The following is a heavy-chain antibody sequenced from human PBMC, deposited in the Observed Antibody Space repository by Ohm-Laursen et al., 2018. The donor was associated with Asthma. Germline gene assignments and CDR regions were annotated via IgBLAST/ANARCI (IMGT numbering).Heavy chain of an antibody. D-gene: IGHD1-26*01. CDR1: GFTFSSYG. CDR2: ISTASSFI. J-gene: IGHJ1*01. Sequence: GFLRLSCTASGFTFSSYGMHWVRQAPGKGLEWVASISTASSFIYYADSVRGRFTTSRDNARNSVYLQMNSLRAEDTALYYCARIGPEWELPGREYSLHHWGEGTLVTVSS. V-gene: IGHV3-21*01. CDR3: ARIGPEWELPGREYSLHH.